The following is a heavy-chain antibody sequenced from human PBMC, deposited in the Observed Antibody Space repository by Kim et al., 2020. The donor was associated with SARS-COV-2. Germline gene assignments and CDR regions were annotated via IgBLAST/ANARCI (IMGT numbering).Heavy chain of an antibody. CDR3: AKSATVHWFDP. D-gene: IGHD4-4*01. Sequence: GGSLRLSCAASGFTFSSYAMNWVRQAPGKGLEWVSVISGGGSSIYYADSVTGRFTISRDNSKNTLYLQMNSLRAEDTAIYYCAKSATVHWFDPWGQGTLV. V-gene: IGHV3-23*01. CDR1: GFTFSSYA. J-gene: IGHJ5*02. CDR2: ISGGGSSI.